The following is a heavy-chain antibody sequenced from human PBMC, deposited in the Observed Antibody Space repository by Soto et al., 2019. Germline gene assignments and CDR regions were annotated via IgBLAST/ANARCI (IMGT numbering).Heavy chain of an antibody. CDR2: VYYTGST. V-gene: IGHV4-39*01. CDR3: ARHHTESLYYFYMDV. D-gene: IGHD5-18*01. J-gene: IGHJ6*03. Sequence: PSETLSLTCAVSGCSISSSGYYWGWIRQSTGKGLEWIGTVYYTGSTYYNPSLRSRVAISVDTSKSQFSLNLNSVTAADTAVYYCARHHTESLYYFYMDVWGKGTPVTVSS. CDR1: GCSISSSGYY.